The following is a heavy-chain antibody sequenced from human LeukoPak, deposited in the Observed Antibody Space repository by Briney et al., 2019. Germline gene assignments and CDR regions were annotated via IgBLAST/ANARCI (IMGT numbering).Heavy chain of an antibody. Sequence: SETLSLTCTVSGGSISSYYWGWIRQPPGKGLEWIGYIYYSGSTNYNPSLKSRVTISVDTSKNQFSLKLSSVTAADTAVYYCARGPTGVNYYGSGSYPPNFDYWGQGTLVTVSS. CDR1: GGSISSYY. V-gene: IGHV4-59*01. D-gene: IGHD3-10*01. CDR3: ARGPTGVNYYGSGSYPPNFDY. J-gene: IGHJ4*02. CDR2: IYYSGST.